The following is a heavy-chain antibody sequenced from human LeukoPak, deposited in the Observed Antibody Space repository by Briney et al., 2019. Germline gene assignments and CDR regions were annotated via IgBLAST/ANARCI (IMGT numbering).Heavy chain of an antibody. CDR2: GCGIQAPP. CDR1: GYAFATYG. V-gene: IGHV1-18*01. Sequence: GASGLGSCKASGYAFATYGIGWVGQAPGQGQAWRGWGCGIQAPPNHAPDCPGRVTMPTDPSTSTAYMELRSLTSDDTAVYYCAKDQCSGGTCYSMAYFDYWGQGTLVTVPS. D-gene: IGHD2-15*01. J-gene: IGHJ4*02. CDR3: AKDQCSGGTCYSMAYFDY.